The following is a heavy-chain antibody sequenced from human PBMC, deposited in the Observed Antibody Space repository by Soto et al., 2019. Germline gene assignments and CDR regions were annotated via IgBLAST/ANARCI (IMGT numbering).Heavy chain of an antibody. CDR2: IIPIFGTA. CDR3: ARALWIGYCSSTSCHPFDY. J-gene: IGHJ4*02. Sequence: QVQLVQSGAEVKKPGSSVKVSCKASGGTFSSYAISWVRQAPGQVLEWMGGIIPIFGTANYAQKFQGRVTITADESTSTADMDLSSLRSEDTAVYYCARALWIGYCSSTSCHPFDYWGQGTLVTVSS. V-gene: IGHV1-69*01. D-gene: IGHD2-2*01. CDR1: GGTFSSYA.